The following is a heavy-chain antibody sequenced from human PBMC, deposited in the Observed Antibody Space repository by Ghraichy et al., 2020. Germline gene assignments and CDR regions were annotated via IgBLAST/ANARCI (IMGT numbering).Heavy chain of an antibody. J-gene: IGHJ4*02. CDR1: GGSISSYY. D-gene: IGHD4/OR15-4a*01. V-gene: IGHV4-59*08. Sequence: SETLSLTCTVSGGSISSYYWSWIRQPPGKGLEWIGYIYYSGSTNYNPSLKSRVTISVDTSKNQFSLKLSSVTAADTAVYYCASQPVGAFNLDYWGQGTLVTVSS. CDR3: ASQPVGAFNLDY. CDR2: IYYSGST.